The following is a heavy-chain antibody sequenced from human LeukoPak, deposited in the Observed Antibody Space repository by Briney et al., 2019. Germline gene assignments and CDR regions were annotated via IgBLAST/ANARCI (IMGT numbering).Heavy chain of an antibody. Sequence: PGGSLRLSCAASGFTFSSYAMSWVRQAPGKGLEWVSAISGSGGSTYYADSVKGRFTISRDNSKNTLYLQMNSLRAEDTAVYYCARDTAAGNGEWNLLRWGQGTLVTVSS. CDR1: GFTFSSYA. D-gene: IGHD1-1*01. J-gene: IGHJ4*02. V-gene: IGHV3-23*01. CDR2: ISGSGGST. CDR3: ARDTAAGNGEWNLLR.